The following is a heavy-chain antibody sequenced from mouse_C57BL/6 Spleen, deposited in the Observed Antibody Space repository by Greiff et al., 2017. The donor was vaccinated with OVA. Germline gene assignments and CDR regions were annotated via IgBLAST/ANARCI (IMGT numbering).Heavy chain of an antibody. CDR2: ISSGSSTI. J-gene: IGHJ4*01. Sequence: EVHLVESGGGLVQPKGSLKLSCAASGFTFSDYGMHWVRQAPEKGLEWVAYISSGSSTIYYADTVKGRFTISRDNAKNTLFLQMTSLRSEDTAMYYCAGTGAMDYWGQGTSVTVSS. D-gene: IGHD4-1*01. CDR3: AGTGAMDY. V-gene: IGHV5-17*01. CDR1: GFTFSDYG.